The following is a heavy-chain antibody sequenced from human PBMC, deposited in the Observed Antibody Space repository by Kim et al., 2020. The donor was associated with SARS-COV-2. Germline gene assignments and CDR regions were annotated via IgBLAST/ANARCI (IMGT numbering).Heavy chain of an antibody. J-gene: IGHJ6*02. CDR1: GYTFTSYG. V-gene: IGHV1-18*04. CDR3: AGQVCGGDCYSWEYYYGMDV. D-gene: IGHD2-21*02. CDR2: ISAYNGNT. Sequence: SVKVSCKASGYTFTSYGISWVRQAPGQGLEWMGWISAYNGNTNYAQKLQGRVTMTTDTSTSTAYMELRSLRSDDTAVYYCAGQVCGGDCYSWEYYYGMDVWGQGTTVTVSS.